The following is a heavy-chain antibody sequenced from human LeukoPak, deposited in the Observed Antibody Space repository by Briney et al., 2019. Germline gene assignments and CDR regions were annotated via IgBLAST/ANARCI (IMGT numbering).Heavy chain of an antibody. CDR3: AREEDTAYDY. CDR2: IYHSGST. V-gene: IGHV4-30-2*01. Sequence: SQTLSLTCAVSGGSISSGGYSWSWIRQPPGKGLEWIGYIYHSGSTYYNPSLKSRVTISVDRSKNQFSLKLSSVTAADTAVYYCAREEDTAYDYWGQGTLLTVSS. CDR1: GGSISSGGYS. D-gene: IGHD5-18*01. J-gene: IGHJ4*02.